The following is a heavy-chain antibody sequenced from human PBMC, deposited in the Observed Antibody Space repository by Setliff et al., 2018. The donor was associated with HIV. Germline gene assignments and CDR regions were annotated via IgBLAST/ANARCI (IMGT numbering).Heavy chain of an antibody. D-gene: IGHD6-19*01. V-gene: IGHV4-4*02. J-gene: IGHJ4*02. CDR2: IYHSGST. CDR3: ARDLGAVAGYYFDY. Sequence: SETLSLTCAVSGGSISRSNWWSWVRQPPGKGLEWIGEIYHSGSTKYNPSLKSRVTISVDKSKNHFSLNLNSVTAADTAVYYCARDLGAVAGYYFDYWGQGTLVTVSS. CDR1: GGSISRSNW.